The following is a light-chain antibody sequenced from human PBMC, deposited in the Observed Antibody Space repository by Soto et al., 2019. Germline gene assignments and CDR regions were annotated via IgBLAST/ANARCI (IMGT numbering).Light chain of an antibody. CDR1: QSISNW. CDR3: QHYNAFPWP. V-gene: IGKV1-5*01. J-gene: IGKJ1*01. CDR2: DAS. Sequence: IQMTQSPSSVSASVGDRVTMTCRASQSISNWLAWYQQKPGKAPNLLIYDASSLESGVPSRFSGSGSGTEFTLTIGGLQPDDFATYYCQHYNAFPWPFGQGTKVDIK.